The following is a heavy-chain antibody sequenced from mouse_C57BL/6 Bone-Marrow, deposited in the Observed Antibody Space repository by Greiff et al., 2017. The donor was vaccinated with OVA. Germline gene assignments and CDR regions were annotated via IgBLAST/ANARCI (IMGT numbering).Heavy chain of an antibody. CDR2: IWTGGGT. D-gene: IGHD2-4*01. J-gene: IGHJ2*01. CDR1: GFSLTSYA. CDR3: ARIYYDYDHCFDY. V-gene: IGHV2-9-1*01. Sequence: QVQLQQSGPGLVAPSQSLSITCTVSGFSLTSYAISWVRQPPGKGLEWLGVIWTGGGTNYNSALKSRLSISKDNSKSQVFLKMNSLQTDDTARYYCARIYYDYDHCFDYWGQGTTLTVSS.